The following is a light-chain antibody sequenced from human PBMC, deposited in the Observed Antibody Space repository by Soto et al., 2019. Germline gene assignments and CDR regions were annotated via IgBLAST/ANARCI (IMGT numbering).Light chain of an antibody. Sequence: DIHMTQSPSSLSASVGDIVTITCRASQSISSYLNWYQQKPGKAPKVLIYAASSLQSGVPSRLSGSGSGTDFTLTISSLTPEDFASYYCQQSYSTPLFGHGTRLEIK. CDR1: QSISSY. J-gene: IGKJ5*01. CDR3: QQSYSTPL. CDR2: AAS. V-gene: IGKV1-39*01.